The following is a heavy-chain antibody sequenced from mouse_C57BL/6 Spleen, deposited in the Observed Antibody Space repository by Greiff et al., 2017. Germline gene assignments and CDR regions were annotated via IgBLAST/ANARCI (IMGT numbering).Heavy chain of an antibody. D-gene: IGHD4-1*01. CDR2: INPSSGYT. Sequence: QVQLLQSGADLARPGASVKMSCKASGYTFTSYTMPWVQQTPGQGLEWIGYINPSSGYTKYNQKFKDKATLTADKSSSTAYMQLSSLTSEDSSVYYCARYGGGTSWFAYWGQGTLVTVSA. CDR3: ARYGGGTSWFAY. V-gene: IGHV1-4*01. CDR1: GYTFTSYT. J-gene: IGHJ3*01.